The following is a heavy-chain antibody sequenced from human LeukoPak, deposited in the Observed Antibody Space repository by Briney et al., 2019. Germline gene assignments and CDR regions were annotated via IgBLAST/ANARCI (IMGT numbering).Heavy chain of an antibody. CDR2: IKSKTDGGTT. V-gene: IGHV3-15*01. Sequence: GGSLRLSCAASGFTFSNAWMSWVRQAPGKGLEWVGRIKSKTDGGTTDYAAPVKGRFTISRDDSKNTLYLQMNSLKTEDTAVYYCTTDSIAVAGTIDYWGQGTLVTVSS. D-gene: IGHD6-19*01. CDR1: GFTFSNAW. CDR3: TTDSIAVAGTIDY. J-gene: IGHJ4*02.